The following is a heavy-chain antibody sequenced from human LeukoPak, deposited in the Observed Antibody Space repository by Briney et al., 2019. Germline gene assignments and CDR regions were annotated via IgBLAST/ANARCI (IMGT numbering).Heavy chain of an antibody. D-gene: IGHD6-25*01. CDR3: TTVGSAWNFDY. V-gene: IGHV3-15*01. Sequence: PGGSLRLSWAASGFTFSNAWITWVRQAPGKGLYWVARVKSKRDGGTIDYAAPVKGRFTISRDDSKDTLYLQMNSLEIEDAAVYYCTTVGSAWNFDYWGQGTLVTVSS. J-gene: IGHJ4*02. CDR2: VKSKRDGGTI. CDR1: GFTFSNAW.